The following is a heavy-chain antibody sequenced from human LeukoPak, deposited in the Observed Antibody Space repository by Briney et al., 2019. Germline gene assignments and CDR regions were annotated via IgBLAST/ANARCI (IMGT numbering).Heavy chain of an antibody. Sequence: GGSLRLSCAASGFTFSSYEMNWVRQAPGKGLEWVSSISSSSSYIYYADSVKGRFTISRDNAKNSLYLQMNSLRAEDTAVYYCARDFRGYCSSTSCPTPTGDYWGQGTLVTVSS. J-gene: IGHJ4*02. CDR2: ISSSSSYI. CDR3: ARDFRGYCSSTSCPTPTGDY. D-gene: IGHD2-2*01. CDR1: GFTFSSYE. V-gene: IGHV3-21*01.